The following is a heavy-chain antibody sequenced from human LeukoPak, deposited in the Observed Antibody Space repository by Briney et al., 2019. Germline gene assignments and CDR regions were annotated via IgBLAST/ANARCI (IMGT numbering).Heavy chain of an antibody. Sequence: ASVKVSCKASGYTFTNYYIHWVRQAPGQGLECMGIINPSGGSTSYAQKFQGRVTMTRDMSTSTVYMELSSLRSEDTAVYYCARDPRWGRVLTGFDYWGQGTLVTVSS. D-gene: IGHD3-9*01. V-gene: IGHV1-46*01. CDR2: INPSGGST. CDR1: GYTFTNYY. J-gene: IGHJ4*02. CDR3: ARDPRWGRVLTGFDY.